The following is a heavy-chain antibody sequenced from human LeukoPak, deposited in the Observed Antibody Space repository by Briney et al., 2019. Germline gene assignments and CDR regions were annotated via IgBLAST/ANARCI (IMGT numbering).Heavy chain of an antibody. D-gene: IGHD6-13*01. J-gene: IGHJ4*02. CDR3: ARKTTWYDY. CDR2: INPGDGST. V-gene: IGHV1-46*01. CDR1: GYTFTSYY. Sequence: ASVKVSCKASGYTFTSYYMHWVRQAPGQGLEWMGIINPGDGSTTYAQNFQGRVTMTRDTSASTVFMELSSLRSEDTAVYYCARKTTWYDYWGQGTLVTVSS.